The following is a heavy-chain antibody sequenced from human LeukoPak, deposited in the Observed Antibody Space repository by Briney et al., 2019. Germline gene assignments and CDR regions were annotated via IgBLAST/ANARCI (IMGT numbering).Heavy chain of an antibody. V-gene: IGHV4-59*01. J-gene: IGHJ4*02. CDR2: IYYSGST. Sequence: PSETLSLTCTVSGGSISSYYWSWIRQPSGKGLEWIGYIYYSGSTDYNPSLKSRVTISVDTSKNQFSLKLSSVTAADTAVYYCARAGSGYSFDYWGQGILVTASS. CDR3: ARAGSGYSFDY. D-gene: IGHD3-3*01. CDR1: GGSISSYY.